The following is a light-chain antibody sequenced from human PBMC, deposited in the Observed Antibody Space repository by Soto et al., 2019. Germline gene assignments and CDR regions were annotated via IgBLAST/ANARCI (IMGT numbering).Light chain of an antibody. CDR1: SSDVGGYNY. Sequence: QSALTQPASVSGSPGQSITISCTGTSSDVGGYNYVSWYQQHPGKAPKIIIYEVTNRPSGVSNRFSGSKSGNTASLTISGLQAEDDGDYYCSSFTSRFTFNYIFGTGTKLTVL. J-gene: IGLJ1*01. V-gene: IGLV2-14*01. CDR3: SSFTSRFTFNYI. CDR2: EVT.